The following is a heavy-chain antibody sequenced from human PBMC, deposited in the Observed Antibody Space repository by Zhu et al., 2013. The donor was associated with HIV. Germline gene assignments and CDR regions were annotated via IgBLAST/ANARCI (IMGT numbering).Heavy chain of an antibody. Sequence: QVQLVQSGAEVKKPGSSVKVSCKASGGTFSSYAISWVRQAPGQGLEWMGRIIPILGSVHYAQKFQGRVTITADKSTSTAYMALSSLRSEDTAVYYCARPIPSVPRSQDYYAMDVWGQGTTVTVS. CDR1: GGTFSSYA. CDR2: IIPILGSV. J-gene: IGHJ6*02. D-gene: IGHD6-19*01. V-gene: IGHV1-69*06. CDR3: ARPIPSVPRSQDYYAMDV.